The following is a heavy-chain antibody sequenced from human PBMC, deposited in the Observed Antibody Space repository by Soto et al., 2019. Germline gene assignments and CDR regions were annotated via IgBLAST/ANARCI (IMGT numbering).Heavy chain of an antibody. J-gene: IGHJ2*01. D-gene: IGHD3-9*01. V-gene: IGHV4-34*01. CDR1: GGSFSGYY. Sequence: QVQLQQWGAGPLRPLETLSLTCGVSGGSFSGYYWAWIRQSPGKGLEWIGEINDRGSINYNPSLKSRVSISDDTSKSHYSLNLRSVTAADTAVYYCARESHDILTGPPWVWYFDLWGRGTLVTVSS. CDR3: ARESHDILTGPPWVWYFDL. CDR2: INDRGSI.